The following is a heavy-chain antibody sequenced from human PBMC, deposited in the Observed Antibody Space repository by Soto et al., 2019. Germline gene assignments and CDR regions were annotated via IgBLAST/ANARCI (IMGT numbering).Heavy chain of an antibody. J-gene: IGHJ6*02. CDR1: GFTFSSYW. CDR3: ARGGGITIFGVVIIRYYYYGMDV. V-gene: IGHV3-7*01. Sequence: PGGSLRLSCAASGFTFSSYWMSWVRQAPGKGLEWVANIKQDGSEKYYVDSVKGRFTISRDNAKNSLYLQTNSLRAEDTAVYYCARGGGITIFGVVIIRYYYYGMDVWGQGTTVTVSS. CDR2: IKQDGSEK. D-gene: IGHD3-3*01.